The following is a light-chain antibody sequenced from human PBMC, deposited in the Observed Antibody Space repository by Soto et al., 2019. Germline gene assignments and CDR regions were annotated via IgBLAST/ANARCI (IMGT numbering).Light chain of an antibody. CDR2: DTY. V-gene: IGKV3-11*01. J-gene: IGKJ4*01. CDR1: QSVANY. CDR3: QQRSKWPLT. Sequence: EIVLTQSPATLSLSPGERATLSCRASQSVANYLAWYQQKPGQAPRLLIYDTYNRAPGIPARFSGSGSGTDFTLTISSLEPEDLAVYYCQQRSKWPLTFGGGTRVGIK.